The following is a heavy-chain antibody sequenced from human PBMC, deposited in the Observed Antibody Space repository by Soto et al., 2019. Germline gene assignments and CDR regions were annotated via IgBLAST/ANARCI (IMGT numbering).Heavy chain of an antibody. CDR2: IYYSGST. V-gene: IGHV4-39*01. CDR3: ARKNSSSWYMVYYYGMDV. Sequence: SETLSLTCTVSGGSISSSSYYWGWIRQPPGKGLEWIGSIYYSGSTYYNPSLKSRVTISVDTSKNQFSLKLSSVTAADTAVYYCARKNSSSWYMVYYYGMDVWGKGTTVTISS. J-gene: IGHJ6*04. CDR1: GGSISSSSYY. D-gene: IGHD6-13*01.